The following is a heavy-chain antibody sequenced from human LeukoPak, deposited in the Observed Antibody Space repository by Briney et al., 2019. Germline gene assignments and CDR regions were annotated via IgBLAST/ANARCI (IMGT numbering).Heavy chain of an antibody. CDR3: ARDPFVVVTDFDY. Sequence: ASVKVSCKASGYTFTGYYMHWVRQAPGQGLEWMGWINPNSGGTNYAQKFQGRVTMTRDTSISTAYMELSRLRSDDTAVYYCARDPFVVVTDFDYWGQGTLVTASS. D-gene: IGHD2-21*02. CDR2: INPNSGGT. V-gene: IGHV1-2*02. CDR1: GYTFTGYY. J-gene: IGHJ4*02.